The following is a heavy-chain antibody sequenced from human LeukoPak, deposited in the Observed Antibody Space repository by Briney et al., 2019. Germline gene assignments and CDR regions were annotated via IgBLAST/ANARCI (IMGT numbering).Heavy chain of an antibody. CDR2: IYYSGST. Sequence: PSETLSLTCTVSGGSISSYYWSWIRQPPGKGLEWIGYIYYSGSTNYNPSLKSRVTISVDTSKNQFSLKLSSVTAADTAVYYCARVTVPAAMIDYWGQGTLVTVSS. CDR3: ARVTVPAAMIDY. V-gene: IGHV4-59*08. D-gene: IGHD2-2*01. CDR1: GGSISSYY. J-gene: IGHJ4*02.